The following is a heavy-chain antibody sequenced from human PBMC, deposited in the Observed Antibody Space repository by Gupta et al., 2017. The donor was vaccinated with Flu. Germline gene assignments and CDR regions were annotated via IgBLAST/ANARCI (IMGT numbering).Heavy chain of an antibody. J-gene: IGHJ4*02. D-gene: IGHD4-23*01. Sequence: QVQLVQSGAEVRQPGASVKVSCKTSGSTFTAYYIHWVRQAPGQPLDWFGWIILSRGVTRYAPKFQGRVTMARDTSITTAYMQLSGLRFDDTGVYYCARDSAPEPGVVTDYWGQGTLVTVSA. V-gene: IGHV1-2*02. CDR3: ARDSAPEPGVVTDY. CDR2: IILSRGVT. CDR1: GSTFTAYY.